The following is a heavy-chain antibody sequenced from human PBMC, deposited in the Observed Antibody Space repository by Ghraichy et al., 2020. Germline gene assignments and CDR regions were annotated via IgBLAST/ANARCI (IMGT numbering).Heavy chain of an antibody. CDR3: ARECSSTSCYSYYYYGMDV. J-gene: IGHJ6*02. CDR1: GYTFTSYG. CDR2: ISAYNGNT. D-gene: IGHD2-2*01. V-gene: IGHV1-18*01. Sequence: ASVKVSCKASGYTFTSYGISWVRQAPGQGLEWMGWISAYNGNTSYAQKLQGRVTMTTDTSTSTAYMELRSLRSDDTAVYYCARECSSTSCYSYYYYGMDVWGQGTTVTVSS.